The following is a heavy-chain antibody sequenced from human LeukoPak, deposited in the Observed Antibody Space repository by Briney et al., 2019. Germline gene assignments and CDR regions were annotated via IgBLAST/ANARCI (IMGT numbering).Heavy chain of an antibody. Sequence: PGGSLRLSCTASGFTFSSYAMSWVRQAPGKGLEWVSVIGGSGISVFYADSVKGRFTISRDNSKNTLWLQMNSLRAEDTAVYYCVKDRSTASGDDAFDIWGQGTMVTVSS. CDR2: IGGSGISV. CDR1: GFTFSSYA. J-gene: IGHJ3*02. V-gene: IGHV3-23*01. CDR3: VKDRSTASGDDAFDI. D-gene: IGHD3-10*01.